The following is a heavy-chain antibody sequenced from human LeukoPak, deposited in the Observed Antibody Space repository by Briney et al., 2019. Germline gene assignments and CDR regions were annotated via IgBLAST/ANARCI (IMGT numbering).Heavy chain of an antibody. CDR1: GFTFTTYG. J-gene: IGHJ4*02. Sequence: PGGSLRLSCAASGFTFTTYGMHWVRQAPGKGLEWVAIISYDGTYKYYVDSVKGRFTISRDNSKDTLYLQMNSLRAEDTAVYYCARDLSLYCSGGSCYSLNYWGQGTLVTVSS. D-gene: IGHD2-15*01. V-gene: IGHV3-30*03. CDR3: ARDLSLYCSGGSCYSLNY. CDR2: ISYDGTYK.